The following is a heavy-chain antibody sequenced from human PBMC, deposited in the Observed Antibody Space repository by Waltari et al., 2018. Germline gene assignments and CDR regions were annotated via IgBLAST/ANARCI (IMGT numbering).Heavy chain of an antibody. CDR1: GSSFTSYW. D-gene: IGHD2-15*01. J-gene: IGHJ3*02. CDR2: IYPGDSDT. Sequence: VQLVQSGAEVKKPGESLKISCTGSGSSFTSYWIGWLRQMPGKGLEWMGIIYPGDSDTRYSPSFQGQVTISADKSISTAYLQWSSLKASDTAMYYCARPVKGCSGGSCLAFDIWGQGTMVTVSS. V-gene: IGHV5-51*03. CDR3: ARPVKGCSGGSCLAFDI.